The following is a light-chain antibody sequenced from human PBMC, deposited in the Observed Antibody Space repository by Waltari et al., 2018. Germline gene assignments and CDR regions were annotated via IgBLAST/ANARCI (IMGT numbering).Light chain of an antibody. CDR3: QQYNSYSLLT. J-gene: IGKJ4*01. V-gene: IGKV1-5*03. CDR1: HSISNW. CDR2: KAS. Sequence: DIQMTQSPSTLSASVGDRFTIPFRASHSISNWLAWYQQKPGKAPKLLIYKASTLESGVPSRFSGSGSGTEFTLTISSLQPDDFATYYCQQYNSYSLLTFGGGTKVEIK.